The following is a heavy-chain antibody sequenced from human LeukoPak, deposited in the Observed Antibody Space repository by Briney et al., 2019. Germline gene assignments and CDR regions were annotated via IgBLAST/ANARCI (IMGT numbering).Heavy chain of an antibody. D-gene: IGHD6-19*01. Sequence: GASVKVSCKASGYTFTSYAMHWVGQAPGQRRGWMGWINAGNGNTKYSQKFQGRVTITRDTSSSTAYMELSSLRSEDTAVYYCARMGVAGTRWFDPWGQGTLVTVSS. CDR1: GYTFTSYA. V-gene: IGHV1-3*01. CDR2: INAGNGNT. CDR3: ARMGVAGTRWFDP. J-gene: IGHJ5*02.